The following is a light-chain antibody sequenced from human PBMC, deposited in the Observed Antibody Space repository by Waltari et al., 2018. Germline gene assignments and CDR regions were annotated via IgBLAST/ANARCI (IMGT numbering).Light chain of an antibody. CDR2: QVS. CDR3: SSYTSSSTWV. V-gene: IGLV2-18*02. Sequence: QSALTQPPSVSGPPGQSVTISCTGTSSDVGSYNRVSWYQQPPGTAPKLMIYQVSNRPSGVPDRFSGSKSGNRASLTISGLQAEDEADYYCSSYTSSSTWVFGGGTKLTVL. CDR1: SSDVGSYNR. J-gene: IGLJ3*02.